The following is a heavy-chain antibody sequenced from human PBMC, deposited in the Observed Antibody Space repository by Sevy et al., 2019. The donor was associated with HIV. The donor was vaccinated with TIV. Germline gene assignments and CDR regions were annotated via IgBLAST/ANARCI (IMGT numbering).Heavy chain of an antibody. J-gene: IGHJ4*02. CDR1: GFTFSSYS. CDR2: ISSSSSYI. D-gene: IGHD6-19*01. Sequence: GGSLRLSCAASGFTFSSYSMNWVRQAPGNGLEWVSSISSSSSYIYYADSVKGRFTISRDNAKNSLYLQMNSLRAEDTAVYYCARGVAVAGTNSNPVTNYWGQGTLVTVSS. V-gene: IGHV3-21*01. CDR3: ARGVAVAGTNSNPVTNY.